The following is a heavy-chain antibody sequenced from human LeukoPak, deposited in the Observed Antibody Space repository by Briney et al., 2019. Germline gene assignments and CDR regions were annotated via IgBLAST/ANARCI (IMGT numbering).Heavy chain of an antibody. V-gene: IGHV3-30*02. CDR3: AGNDFWSGRIDY. CDR2: VRYDGSNK. D-gene: IGHD3-3*01. J-gene: IGHJ4*02. Sequence: PGGSLRLSCAASGFTFSSFGMHWVRQAPGKGLEWVAFVRYDGSNKYYADSVKGRFTISRDNSKNTLYLQMNSLRAEDTAVYYCAGNDFWSGRIDYWGQGTLVTVSS. CDR1: GFTFSSFG.